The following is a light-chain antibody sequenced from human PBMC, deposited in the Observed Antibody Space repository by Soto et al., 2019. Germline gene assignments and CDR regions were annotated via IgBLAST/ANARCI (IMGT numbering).Light chain of an antibody. J-gene: IGLJ1*01. V-gene: IGLV1-40*01. CDR3: QSYDSSLSGYV. CDR1: SSDVGSYTY. Sequence: QSVLTQPASVSGSPRQSITISCTGASSDVGSYTYVSWYQQHPGTAPKLLIYGNSNRPSGVPDRFSGSKSGTSASLAITGLQAEGEADYYCQSYDSSLSGYVFGTGTKVTVL. CDR2: GNS.